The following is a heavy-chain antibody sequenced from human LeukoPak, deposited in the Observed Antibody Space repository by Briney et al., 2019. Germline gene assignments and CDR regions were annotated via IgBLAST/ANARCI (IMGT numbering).Heavy chain of an antibody. D-gene: IGHD3-22*01. CDR3: ARGRDDSSGYYPSYYYYGMDV. CDR2: IDHSGST. CDR1: GGSISSTGYS. V-gene: IGHV4-30-2*01. Sequence: SETLSLTCAVSGGSISSTGYSWSWIRQPPGRGLERSGYIDHSGSTYYNPSLKSRVTISVDRPKNKFSLKLSSVTAADTAVYYCARGRDDSSGYYPSYYYYGMDVWGQGTTVTVSS. J-gene: IGHJ6*02.